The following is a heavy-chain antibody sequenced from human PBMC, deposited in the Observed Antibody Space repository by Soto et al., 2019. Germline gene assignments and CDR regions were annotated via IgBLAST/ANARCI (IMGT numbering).Heavy chain of an antibody. Sequence: LRLSCAASGFTFSSYAMSWVRPAPGKGLEWVSAISGSGGSTYYADSVKGRFTISRDNSKNTLYLQMNSLRAEDTAVYYCAKVDYYDSSGRYGMDVWGQGTTVTVSS. CDR2: ISGSGGST. CDR1: GFTFSSYA. D-gene: IGHD3-22*01. V-gene: IGHV3-23*01. J-gene: IGHJ6*02. CDR3: AKVDYYDSSGRYGMDV.